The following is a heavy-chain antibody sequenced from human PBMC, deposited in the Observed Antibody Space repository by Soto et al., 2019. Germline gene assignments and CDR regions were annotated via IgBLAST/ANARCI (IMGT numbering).Heavy chain of an antibody. D-gene: IGHD6-13*01. CDR3: ARLFRPVYSSPLNVLYFDY. Sequence: QLQLQESGPGLVKPSETLSLTCTVSGGSISSSSYYWGWIRQPPGKGLEWIGSIYYSGSTYYNPSLKSRVTISVDTSKNQFSLKLSSVTAADTAVYYCARLFRPVYSSPLNVLYFDYWGQGTLVTVSS. CDR2: IYYSGST. CDR1: GGSISSSSYY. V-gene: IGHV4-39*01. J-gene: IGHJ4*02.